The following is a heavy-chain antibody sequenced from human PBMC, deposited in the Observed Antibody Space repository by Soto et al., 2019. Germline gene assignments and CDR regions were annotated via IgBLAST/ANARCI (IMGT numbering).Heavy chain of an antibody. V-gene: IGHV1-69*13. CDR2: IIPIFGTA. Sequence: ASVKVSCKASGGTFSSYAISWVRQAPGQGLEWMGGIIPIFGTANYAQKFQGRVTITADESTSTAYMELSSLRSEDTAVYYCARDYYGSGSYLRVDYYGMDVWGQGTTVTVSS. CDR3: ARDYYGSGSYLRVDYYGMDV. D-gene: IGHD3-10*01. J-gene: IGHJ6*02. CDR1: GGTFSSYA.